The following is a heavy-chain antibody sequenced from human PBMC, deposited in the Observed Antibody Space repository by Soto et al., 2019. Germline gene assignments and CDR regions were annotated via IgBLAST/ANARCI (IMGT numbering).Heavy chain of an antibody. CDR2: ISGSGGST. D-gene: IGHD3-3*01. V-gene: IGHV3-23*01. CDR3: AKGGSSIFGVVRMFISNWFDP. CDR1: GFTFSSYA. Sequence: GGSLRLSCAASGFTFSSYAMSWVRQAPGKGLEWVSAISGSGGSTYYADSVKGRFTISRDNSKNTLYLQMNSLRAEDTDVYYCAKGGSSIFGVVRMFISNWFDPWGQGTLVTVSS. J-gene: IGHJ5*02.